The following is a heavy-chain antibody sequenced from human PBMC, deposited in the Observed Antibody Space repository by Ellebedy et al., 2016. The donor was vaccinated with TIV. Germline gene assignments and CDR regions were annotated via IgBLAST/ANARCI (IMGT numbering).Heavy chain of an antibody. CDR2: IGTAGDT. J-gene: IGHJ4*02. D-gene: IGHD2-15*01. Sequence: GGSLRLXXAASGFTFSSYDMHWVRQATGKGLEWVSAIGTAGDTYYPGSVKGRFTISRENAKNSLYLQMNSLRAGDTAVYYCARSLGLVAAPVEWGQGTLVTVSS. CDR1: GFTFSSYD. V-gene: IGHV3-13*01. CDR3: ARSLGLVAAPVE.